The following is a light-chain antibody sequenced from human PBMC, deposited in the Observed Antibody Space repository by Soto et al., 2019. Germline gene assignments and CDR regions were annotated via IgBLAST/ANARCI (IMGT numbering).Light chain of an antibody. V-gene: IGKV1-39*01. CDR1: QSINNY. CDR2: GAS. J-gene: IGKJ1*01. CDR3: LHSYTIPWT. Sequence: DIQMTQSPSSLSASVGDRVTITCRASQSINNYLNWYQKKTGKAPNLLIYGASSLQSGVPSRFSGSGSGTDFTLTISSLQAEYFASYYCLHSYTIPWTFGQGPKVEIK.